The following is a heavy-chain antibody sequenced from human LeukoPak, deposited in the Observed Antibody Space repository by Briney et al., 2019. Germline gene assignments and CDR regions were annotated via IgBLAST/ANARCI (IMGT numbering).Heavy chain of an antibody. V-gene: IGHV3-23*01. D-gene: IGHD6-19*01. CDR1: GFTFSSYA. Sequence: GGSLRLSCAASGFTFSSYAMSWVRQAPGKGLEWVSVISRSGGSTYYADSVKGRFTISRDNSKNTLYLQMNSLRAEDTAVYYCAKDLSSGWPTNFDYWGQGTLVTVSS. J-gene: IGHJ4*02. CDR3: AKDLSSGWPTNFDY. CDR2: ISRSGGST.